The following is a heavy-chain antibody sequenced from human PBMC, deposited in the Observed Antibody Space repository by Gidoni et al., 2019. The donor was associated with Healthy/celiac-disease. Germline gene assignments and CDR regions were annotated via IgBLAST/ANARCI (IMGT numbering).Heavy chain of an antibody. Sequence: QVQLQQWGAGLLKPSETLSLTCAVYGGSFSGYYWSWIRPPPGKGLEWIGEINHSGSTNYNPSLKSRVTISVDTSKNQFSLKLSSVTAADTAVYYCARGGVPPAGCSGGSCYSPYYYYGMDVWGQGTTVTVSS. CDR3: ARGGVPPAGCSGGSCYSPYYYYGMDV. V-gene: IGHV4-34*01. D-gene: IGHD2-15*01. CDR1: GGSFSGYY. J-gene: IGHJ6*02. CDR2: INHSGST.